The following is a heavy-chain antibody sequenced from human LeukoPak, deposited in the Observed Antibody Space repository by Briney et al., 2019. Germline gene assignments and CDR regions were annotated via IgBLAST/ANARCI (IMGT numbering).Heavy chain of an antibody. D-gene: IGHD3-22*01. CDR2: LYSGGTT. CDR1: GFTVSNNY. J-gene: IGHJ3*02. Sequence: GGSLRLSCAASGFTVSNNYMSWVREAPGKGLEWVSDLYSGGTTYYADSVKGRFTISRDTSKNTLYLQMNSLRVEDTAVYYCARYFDSSGRPRGGLDIWGQGTMVTVSS. CDR3: ARYFDSSGRPRGGLDI. V-gene: IGHV3-53*01.